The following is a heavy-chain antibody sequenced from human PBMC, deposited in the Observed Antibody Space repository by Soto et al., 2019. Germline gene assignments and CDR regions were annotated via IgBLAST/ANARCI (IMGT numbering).Heavy chain of an antibody. V-gene: IGHV1-24*01. CDR3: ATDRGVSYYYYGMDV. D-gene: IGHD3-3*01. Sequence: ASVKVSCKVSGYTLTELSMHWVLQDPGKGLEWMGGFDPEDGETIYAQKFQGRVTMTEDTSTDTAYMELSSLRSEDTAVYYCATDRGVSYYYYGMDVWGQGTTVTVSS. CDR2: FDPEDGET. CDR1: GYTLTELS. J-gene: IGHJ6*02.